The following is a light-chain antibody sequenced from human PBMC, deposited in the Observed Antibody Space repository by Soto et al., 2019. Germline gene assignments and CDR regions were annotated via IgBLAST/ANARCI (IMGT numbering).Light chain of an antibody. CDR3: TSYTSSTPCYV. CDR2: DVS. J-gene: IGLJ1*01. V-gene: IGLV2-14*03. CDR1: RTDVADGYDY. Sequence: QSVLTQTASVPGSPGQSIAISCTGVRTDVADGYDYVSWYQQHPGQAPQLIIYDVSNRPSGVSDRFSGSKSGNTASLTISGLQAEDEAEYYCTSYTSSTPCYVFGNGTKVTVL.